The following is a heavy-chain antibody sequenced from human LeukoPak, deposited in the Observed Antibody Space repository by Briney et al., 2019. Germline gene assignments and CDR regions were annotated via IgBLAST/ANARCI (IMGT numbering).Heavy chain of an antibody. V-gene: IGHV1-2*02. J-gene: IGHJ4*02. CDR2: IDPNSGGT. Sequence: GASVKVSCKASGYTFTGYYKHWVRQAPGQGLEWMGWIDPNSGGTNYAQKFQGRVTMTRDTSISTAYMELSRLRSDDTAVYYCARERISGPFDYWGQGTLVTVSS. CDR3: ARERISGPFDY. D-gene: IGHD6-19*01. CDR1: GYTFTGYY.